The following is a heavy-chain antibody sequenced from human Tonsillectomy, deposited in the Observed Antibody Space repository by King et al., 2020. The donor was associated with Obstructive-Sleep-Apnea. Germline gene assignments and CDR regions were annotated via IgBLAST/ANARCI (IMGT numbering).Heavy chain of an antibody. CDR3: ARDQRDGDAYCYYVMDV. CDR1: GFTFSSYS. J-gene: IGHJ6*02. Sequence: VQLVESGGGLVKPGGSLRLSCAASGFTFSSYSMNWVRQAPGKGLEWVSSISSSSSYIYYADSVKGRFTIPRDNAKNTLYLQMNSQRAEDTAVYYCARDQRDGDAYCYYVMDVWGQGTTVTVSS. V-gene: IGHV3-21*01. CDR2: ISSSSSYI. D-gene: IGHD4-17*01.